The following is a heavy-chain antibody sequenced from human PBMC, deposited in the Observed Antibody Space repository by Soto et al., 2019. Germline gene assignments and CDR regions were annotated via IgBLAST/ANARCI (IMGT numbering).Heavy chain of an antibody. CDR3: VRCCSTTKCTFDY. V-gene: IGHV4-30-4*01. D-gene: IGHD2-2*01. J-gene: IGHJ4*02. CDR1: GGSISSGGSY. CDR2: IYYSGNT. Sequence: PSETLSLTCTVSGGSISSGGSYWGWIRQPPGKGLEWIGYIYYSGNTYFNPSLKSRVTLSVDTSKNQFSLNLSSVTAADTAVYYCVRCCSTTKCTFDYWGQGTLVTVSS.